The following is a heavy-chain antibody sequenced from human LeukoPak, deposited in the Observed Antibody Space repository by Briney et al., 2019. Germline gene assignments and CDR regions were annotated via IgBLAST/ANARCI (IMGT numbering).Heavy chain of an antibody. CDR3: ARGQYRRDY. CDR2: INHSGST. J-gene: IGHJ4*02. CDR1: GGSFSGYY. V-gene: IGHV4-34*01. Sequence: SETLSLTCAVYGGSFSGYYWSWLRQPPGKGLEWIAEINHSGSTSYNPSLKSRVTISVDTSKNQFSLKLSSVTAADTAVYYCARGQYRRDYWGQGTLVTVSS. D-gene: IGHD5-18*01.